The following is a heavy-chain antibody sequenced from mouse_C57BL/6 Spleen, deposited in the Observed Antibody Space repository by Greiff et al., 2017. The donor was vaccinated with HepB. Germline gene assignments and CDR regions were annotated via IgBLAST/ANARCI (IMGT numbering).Heavy chain of an antibody. CDR3: ASSYDYDEYYFDY. J-gene: IGHJ2*01. V-gene: IGHV1-52*01. CDR1: GYTFTSYW. Sequence: VQLQQSGAELVRPGSSVKLSCKASGYTFTSYWMHWVKQRPIQGLEWIGNIDPSDSETHYNQKFKDKATLTVDKSSSTAYMQLSSLTSEYSAVYYCASSYDYDEYYFDYWGQGTTLTVAS. D-gene: IGHD2-4*01. CDR2: IDPSDSET.